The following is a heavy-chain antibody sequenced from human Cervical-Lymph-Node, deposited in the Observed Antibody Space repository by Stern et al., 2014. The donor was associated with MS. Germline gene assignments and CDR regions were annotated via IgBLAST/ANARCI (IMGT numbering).Heavy chain of an antibody. CDR3: ARRDSSGYRSNGLDV. J-gene: IGHJ6*02. CDR2: ISGSGGST. Sequence: EMQLVESGGGLVQPGGSLRLSCAASRFTFNNYAMSWVRQAPGTGLEWVADISGSGGSTFYADSVKGRFTISRDNSKNTLPLQMNSLRVEDTAVYYCARRDSSGYRSNGLDVWGQGTTVTVS. CDR1: RFTFNNYA. V-gene: IGHV3-23*04. D-gene: IGHD3-22*01.